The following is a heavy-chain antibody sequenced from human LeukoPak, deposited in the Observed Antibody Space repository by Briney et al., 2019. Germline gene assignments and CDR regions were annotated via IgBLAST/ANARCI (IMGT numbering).Heavy chain of an antibody. CDR2: ISYDGSNK. Sequence: PGGSLRLSCAASGFTFSSYGMHWVRQAPGKGLEWVAVISYDGSNKYYADSVKGRFTISRDNSKNTLYLQMNSPRAEDTAVYYCAKAYYDSSGYTFDYWGQGTLVTVFS. CDR1: GFTFSSYG. CDR3: AKAYYDSSGYTFDY. J-gene: IGHJ4*02. V-gene: IGHV3-30*18. D-gene: IGHD3-22*01.